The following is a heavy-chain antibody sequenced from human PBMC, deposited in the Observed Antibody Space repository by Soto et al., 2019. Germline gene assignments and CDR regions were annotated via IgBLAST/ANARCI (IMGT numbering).Heavy chain of an antibody. CDR3: ARGDGGYSYEGY. D-gene: IGHD5-18*01. CDR1: GFTFSDYY. V-gene: IGHV3-11*05. CDR2: IGSSSSYT. Sequence: QVQLVESGGGLVKPGGSLRLSCAASGFTFSDYYMSWIRQAPGKGLEWVSYIGSSSSYTNYADSGKGRFTISRDNAKNSLYLQMTSLRAEDTAVYYCARGDGGYSYEGYWGQGTLVTVSS. J-gene: IGHJ4*02.